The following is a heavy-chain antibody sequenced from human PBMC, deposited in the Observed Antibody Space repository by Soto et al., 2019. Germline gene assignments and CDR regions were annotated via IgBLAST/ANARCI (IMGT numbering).Heavy chain of an antibody. V-gene: IGHV4-30-4*01. CDR1: GGSIRNGAYS. CDR2: IYYRGNS. J-gene: IGHJ4*02. CDR3: ARDQRIEAAYFAY. Sequence: SETLSLTCTVSGGSIRNGAYSWSWSRDVPGKGLEWIGYIYYRGNSHYNPSLESRVSISIDMAKNQFTLKMASVTAADTAIYFGARDQRIEAAYFAYWGRGILVTLSS. D-gene: IGHD2-15*01.